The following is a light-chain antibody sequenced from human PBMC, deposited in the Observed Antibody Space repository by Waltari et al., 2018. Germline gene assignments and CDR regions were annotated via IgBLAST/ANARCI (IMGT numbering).Light chain of an antibody. J-gene: IGKJ4*01. V-gene: IGKV1-5*03. CDR2: KTS. Sequence: DIEMTQSPSTLSASVGDTVTITCRATQSISSWLAWYQQQPGKAPKPLIYKTSYLESGVPLRFSGSGSGTLFTLTITSLQPDDFATYYCQQYNSYSLTFGGGTKVQMK. CDR1: QSISSW. CDR3: QQYNSYSLT.